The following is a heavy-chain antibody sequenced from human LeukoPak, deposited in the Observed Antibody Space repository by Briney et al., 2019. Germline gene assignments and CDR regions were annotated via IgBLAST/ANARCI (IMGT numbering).Heavy chain of an antibody. CDR3: ARVGDYSSSSGKSPYYYYYYMDV. CDR2: IYYSGST. Sequence: AETLSLTCTVSGGSISSSSYYWGSIGPPPGKGLEWIGCIYYSGSTYYNPSLKSRVTISVDTSKNQVSLKLSSVTAADTAVYYCARVGDYSSSSGKSPYYYYYYMDVWGKGTTVTVSS. D-gene: IGHD6-6*01. CDR1: GGSISSSSYY. J-gene: IGHJ6*03. V-gene: IGHV4-39*07.